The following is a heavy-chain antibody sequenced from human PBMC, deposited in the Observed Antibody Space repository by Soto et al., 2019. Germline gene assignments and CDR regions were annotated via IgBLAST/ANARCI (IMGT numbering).Heavy chain of an antibody. CDR2: IYHSGST. CDR1: GGSISSGGYS. V-gene: IGHV4-30-2*01. CDR3: ARELGGLGFDY. Sequence: QLQLQESGSGLVKPSQTLSLTCAVSGGSISSGGYSWSWIRQPPGKGLEWIGYIYHSGSTYYNPSLKSRVTISVHRSKNQFSMKLSSVTAADTAVYYCARELGGLGFDYWGQGSLVTVST. J-gene: IGHJ4*02. D-gene: IGHD3-10*01.